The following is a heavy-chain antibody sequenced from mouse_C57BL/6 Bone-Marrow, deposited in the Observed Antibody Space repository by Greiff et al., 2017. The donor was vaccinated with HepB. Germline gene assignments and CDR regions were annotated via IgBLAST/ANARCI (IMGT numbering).Heavy chain of an antibody. D-gene: IGHD1-2*01. CDR1: GYTFTSYW. J-gene: IGHJ1*03. CDR2: IDPSDSYT. CDR3: ARSPRHWYFDV. Sequence: QVQLQQPGAELVMPGASVKLSCKASGYTFTSYWMHWVKQRPGQGLEWIGEIDPSDSYTNYNQKFKGKSTLTVDKSSSTAYMQLSSLTSEDSAVYYCARSPRHWYFDVWGTGTTVTVSS. V-gene: IGHV1-69*01.